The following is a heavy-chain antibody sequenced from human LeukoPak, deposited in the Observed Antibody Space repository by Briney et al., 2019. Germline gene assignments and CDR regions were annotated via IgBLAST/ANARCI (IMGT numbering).Heavy chain of an antibody. CDR2: INAGNGNT. CDR3: ARDPPAVGFDY. J-gene: IGHJ4*02. Sequence: GVSVKVSCKTSGYTFTSYTMHLVRQAPGQRLEWMGWINAGNGNTKYSQKFQGRVTITRDTSASTAYMELSSLRSEDTAVYYCARDPPAVGFDYWGQGTLVTVSS. V-gene: IGHV1-3*01. D-gene: IGHD6-19*01. CDR1: GYTFTSYT.